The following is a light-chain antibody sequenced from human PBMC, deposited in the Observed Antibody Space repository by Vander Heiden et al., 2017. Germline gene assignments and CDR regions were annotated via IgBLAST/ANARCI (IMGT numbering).Light chain of an antibody. Sequence: QSVLTQPPSVSAAPGQQVTISCSGSSSNIGNNYVSWYQQLPGTAPKLLIYENNKRPSGIPDRFSGSKSGTSATLGITGLQTGDEADYYCGTWDSSLSAGRWVFGGGTKLTVL. V-gene: IGLV1-51*02. CDR3: GTWDSSLSAGRWV. CDR1: SSNIGNNY. J-gene: IGLJ3*02. CDR2: ENN.